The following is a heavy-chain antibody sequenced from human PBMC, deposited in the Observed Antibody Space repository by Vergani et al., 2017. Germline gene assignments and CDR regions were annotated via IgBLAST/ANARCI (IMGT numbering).Heavy chain of an antibody. CDR1: GGSFSGYY. CDR3: AIGYGAWGYSMA. D-gene: IGHD3-10*01. CDR2: INHSGST. Sequence: QVQLQQWGAGLLKPSETLSLTCAVYGGSFSGYYWSWIRQPPGKGLEWIGEINHSGSTNYNPSLKSRVTISVDTSKNQFSLKLSSVTAADTAVYYCAIGYGAWGYSMAWGQGTLVTVSS. V-gene: IGHV4-34*01. J-gene: IGHJ5*02.